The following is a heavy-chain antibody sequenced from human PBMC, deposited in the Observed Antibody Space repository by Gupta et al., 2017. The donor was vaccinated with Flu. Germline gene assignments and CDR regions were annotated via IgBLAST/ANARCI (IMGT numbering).Heavy chain of an antibody. CDR1: GFTFSRYG. V-gene: IGHV3-30*03. J-gene: IGHJ6*02. Sequence: QVQLVESGVGVVRPGGSLRLSCAVSGFTFSRYGFDWVRRAPGTGLEWVGATSFDGNNQYYPDCRRGRLTISRDNSKGTRYMPMNGLTPEDTAVYYCARWEWATADNGMDGGGQGTSVIVSS. CDR3: ARWEWATADNGMDG. CDR2: TSFDGNNQ. D-gene: IGHD3-3*01.